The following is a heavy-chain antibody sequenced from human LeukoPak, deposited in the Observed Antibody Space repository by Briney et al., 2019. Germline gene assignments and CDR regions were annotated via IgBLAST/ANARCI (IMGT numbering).Heavy chain of an antibody. Sequence: SETLSLTCTVSGGSISSYYWSWIRQPPGKGLEWIGYIYYSGSTNYNPSLKSRVSISVDTSKNQFSLKVRSVTAADTAVYYCASLDYYGSGAFRHYWGQGTLVTVSS. CDR3: ASLDYYGSGAFRHY. J-gene: IGHJ4*02. V-gene: IGHV4-59*08. CDR1: GGSISSYY. D-gene: IGHD3-10*01. CDR2: IYYSGST.